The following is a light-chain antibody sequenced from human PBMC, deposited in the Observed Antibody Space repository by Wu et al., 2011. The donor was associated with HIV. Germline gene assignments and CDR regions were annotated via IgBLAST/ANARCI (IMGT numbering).Light chain of an antibody. J-gene: IGKJ5*01. CDR2: RHP. Sequence: TLSCRASQTVTDSKLAWYQQNLARLPGSSSMRHPAGPTGIPPRFSGSGSGTHFTLNISNLEPDDFAIYYCQQSSNGPLTFGQGTRLDNK. CDR3: QQSSNGPLT. CDR1: QTVTDSK. V-gene: IGKV3-11*01.